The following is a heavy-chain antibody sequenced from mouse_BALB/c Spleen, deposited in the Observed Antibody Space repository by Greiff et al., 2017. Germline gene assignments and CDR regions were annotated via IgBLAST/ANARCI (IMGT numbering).Heavy chain of an antibody. CDR1: GYTFSSYW. V-gene: IGHV1-9*01. J-gene: IGHJ4*01. CDR2: ILPGSGST. D-gene: IGHD2-4*01. CDR3: AREGVGLRRCMDY. Sequence: VQLQQSGAELMKPGASVKISCKATGYTFSSYWIEWVKQRPGHGLEWIGEILPGSGSTNYNEKFKGKATFTADTSSNTAYMQLSSLTSEDSAVYYCAREGVGLRRCMDYWGQGTSVTVSS.